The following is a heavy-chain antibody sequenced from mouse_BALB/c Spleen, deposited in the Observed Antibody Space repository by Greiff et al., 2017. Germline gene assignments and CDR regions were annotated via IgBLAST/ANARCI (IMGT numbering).Heavy chain of an antibody. CDR1: GFNIKDTY. V-gene: IGHV14-3*02. CDR3: ARWGNYRDSMDY. J-gene: IGHJ4*01. D-gene: IGHD2-1*01. Sequence: EVQLQQSGAELVKPGASVKLSCTASGFNIKDTYMHWVKQRPEQGLVWIGRIVPANGNTKYDPKFQGKATITADTSSNTAYLQLSSLTSEDTAVYYCARWGNYRDSMDYWGQGTSVTVSA. CDR2: IVPANGNT.